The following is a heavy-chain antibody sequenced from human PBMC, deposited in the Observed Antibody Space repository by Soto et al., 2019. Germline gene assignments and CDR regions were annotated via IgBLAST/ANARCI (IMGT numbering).Heavy chain of an antibody. V-gene: IGHV3-23*01. D-gene: IGHD5-18*01. CDR3: AKEAGYRYGYDGMDV. CDR2: ISGSGGST. J-gene: IGHJ6*02. Sequence: PGESLKISCAASGFTFSSYAMSWVRQAPGKGLEWVSAISGSGGSTYYADSVKGRFTISRDNSKNTLYLQMNSLRAEDTAVYYCAKEAGYRYGYDGMDVWGQGTTVTVSS. CDR1: GFTFSSYA.